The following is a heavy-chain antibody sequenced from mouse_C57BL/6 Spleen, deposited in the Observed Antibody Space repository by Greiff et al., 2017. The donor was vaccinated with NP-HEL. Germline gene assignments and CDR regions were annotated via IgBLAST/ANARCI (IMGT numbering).Heavy chain of an antibody. CDR1: GYTFTGYW. J-gene: IGHJ3*01. Sequence: QVQLQQSGAELMKPGASVKLSCKATGYTFTGYWIARVKPRPGHGLEWIGEILPGSGSTNYNEKFKGKATFTADTSSNTAYMQLSSLTTEDSAIYYCARYRANYEYDWFAYWGQGTLVTVSA. CDR2: ILPGSGST. D-gene: IGHD2-4*01. CDR3: ARYRANYEYDWFAY. V-gene: IGHV1-9*01.